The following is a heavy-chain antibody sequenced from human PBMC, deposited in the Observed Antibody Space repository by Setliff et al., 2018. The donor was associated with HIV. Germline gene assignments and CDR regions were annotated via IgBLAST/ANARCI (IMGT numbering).Heavy chain of an antibody. CDR2: IYYSGST. Sequence: LSLTCTVSGGSIRGHYWSWIRQPPGKGLEWIGYIYYSGSTNYNPSLKSRVTILVDTSKNQFSLKLTSVTPADTAVYYCARGARSYFDLWGRGTLVTVSS. J-gene: IGHJ2*01. CDR3: ARGARSYFDL. V-gene: IGHV4-59*11. CDR1: GGSIRGHY.